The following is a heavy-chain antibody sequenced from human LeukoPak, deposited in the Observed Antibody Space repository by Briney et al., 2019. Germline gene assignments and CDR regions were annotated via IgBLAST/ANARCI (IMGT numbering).Heavy chain of an antibody. CDR3: ARHPTTIIVVDWFDP. V-gene: IGHV4-39*01. D-gene: IGHD3-22*01. Sequence: SETLSLTCTVSGGSLSSSSYCWGWLRQPRGKGLEWIGSIYYSGSTYYSPALKSRVTISGDTSKNQFALKLSSVTASDTAGYYCARHPTTIIVVDWFDPWGQGTLVTVSS. J-gene: IGHJ5*02. CDR2: IYYSGST. CDR1: GGSLSSSSYC.